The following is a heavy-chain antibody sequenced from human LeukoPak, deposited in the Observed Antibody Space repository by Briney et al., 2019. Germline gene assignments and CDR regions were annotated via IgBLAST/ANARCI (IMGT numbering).Heavy chain of an antibody. D-gene: IGHD6-6*01. J-gene: IGHJ6*02. V-gene: IGHV1-18*01. CDR1: GYTFTIYG. CDR3: ARDFIQIAARRGYYYYGMDV. CDR2: ISAYNGNT. Sequence: ASVKVSCKASGYTFTIYGISWVRQAPGQGLEWMGWISAYNGNTNYAQKLQGRVTMTTDTSTSTAYMELRSLRSDDTAVYYCARDFIQIAARRGYYYYGMDVWGQGTTVTVSS.